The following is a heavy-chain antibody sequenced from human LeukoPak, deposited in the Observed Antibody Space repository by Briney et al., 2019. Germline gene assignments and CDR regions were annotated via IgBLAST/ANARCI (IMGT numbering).Heavy chain of an antibody. J-gene: IGHJ4*02. D-gene: IGHD3-22*01. CDR2: ISSSSSTI. CDR3: ARATGYYYDSSGYL. CDR1: GFTFSSYS. Sequence: GGSLRLSCAASGFTFSSYSMNWVRQAPGKGLEWVSYISSSSSTIYYADSVEGRFTISRDNAKNSLYLQMNSLRAEDTAVYYCARATGYYYDSSGYLWGRGTLVTVSS. V-gene: IGHV3-48*01.